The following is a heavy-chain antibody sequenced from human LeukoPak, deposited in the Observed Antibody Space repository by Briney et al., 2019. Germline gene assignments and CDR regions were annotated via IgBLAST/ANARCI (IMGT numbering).Heavy chain of an antibody. V-gene: IGHV4-34*01. D-gene: IGHD1-26*01. CDR3: ARGSGSYYMMWYFDL. CDR2: INHSGST. Sequence: PSETLSLTCAVYGGSFSGYYWSWIRQPPGKGLEWIGEINHSGSTNYNPSLKSRVTISVDTSKNQFSLKLSSVTAADTAVYYCARGSGSYYMMWYFDLWGRGTLVTVSS. J-gene: IGHJ2*01. CDR1: GGSFSGYY.